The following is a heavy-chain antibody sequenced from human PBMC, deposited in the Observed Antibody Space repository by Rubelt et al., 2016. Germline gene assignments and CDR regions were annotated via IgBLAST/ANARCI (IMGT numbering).Heavy chain of an antibody. CDR2: ISAYNGNT. V-gene: IGHV1-18*01. CDR3: ARDGVFSSGWYYFDY. J-gene: IGHJ4*02. CDR1: GYTFTSYG. Sequence: QVQLVQSGAEVKKPGASVKVSCKASGYTFTSYGISWVRQAPGQGLEWMGWISAYNGNTNYAQKLQGRVTMTTDTSTSTVYMELRSVRSDDAAVYYCARDGVFSSGWYYFDYWGQGTLVTVSS. D-gene: IGHD6-19*01.